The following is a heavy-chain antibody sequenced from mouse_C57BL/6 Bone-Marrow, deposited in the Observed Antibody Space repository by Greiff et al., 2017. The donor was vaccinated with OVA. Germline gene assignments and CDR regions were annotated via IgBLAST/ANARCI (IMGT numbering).Heavy chain of an antibody. Sequence: QVQLQQSGAELARPGASVKMSCKASGYTFTSYTMHWVKQRPGQGLEWIGYINPSSGYTKYNQKFKDKATLTADKSSSTAYMKLSSLTSEDSAVYYCAREDGNWFAYWGQGTLVTVSA. J-gene: IGHJ3*01. D-gene: IGHD2-1*01. CDR2: INPSSGYT. CDR1: GYTFTSYT. CDR3: AREDGNWFAY. V-gene: IGHV1-4*01.